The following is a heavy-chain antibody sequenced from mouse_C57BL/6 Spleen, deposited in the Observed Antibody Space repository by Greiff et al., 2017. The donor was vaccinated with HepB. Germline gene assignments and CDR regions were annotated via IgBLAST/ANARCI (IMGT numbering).Heavy chain of an antibody. J-gene: IGHJ4*01. CDR1: GFSLTSYG. Sequence: VKVVESGPGLVAPSQSLSITCTVSGFSLTSYGVHWVRQPPGKGLEWLVVIWSDGSTTYNSALKSRLSISKDNSKSQVFLKMNSLQTDDTAMYYCARHGDKGYYAMDYWGQGTSVTVSS. CDR2: IWSDGST. V-gene: IGHV2-6-1*01. CDR3: ARHGDKGYYAMDY.